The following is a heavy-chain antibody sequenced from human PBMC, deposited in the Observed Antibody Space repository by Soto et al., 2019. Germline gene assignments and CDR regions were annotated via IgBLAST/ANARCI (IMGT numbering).Heavy chain of an antibody. CDR1: GFTFSNYA. D-gene: IGHD1-26*01. J-gene: IGHJ4*02. CDR2: IRETGNT. Sequence: EVHILQSGGGLEQPGGSLRLSCAASGFTFSNYAMSWIRQATGKGLEWVSTIRETGNTYYADSVRGRFATSRDNSENTLHLQMSSLRAEETAVYYCAKQQMGVIRALDYWGQGTLVTVSS. V-gene: IGHV3-23*01. CDR3: AKQQMGVIRALDY.